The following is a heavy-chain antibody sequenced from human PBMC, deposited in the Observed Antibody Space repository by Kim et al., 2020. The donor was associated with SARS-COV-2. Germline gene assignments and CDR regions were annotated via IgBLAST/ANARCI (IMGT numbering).Heavy chain of an antibody. CDR3: AKRAVTFSGYYYYMYV. Sequence: GGSLRLSCAASGFSFSSYAMSWVRQAPGKGLEWVSGFGTSGGSTHYADFVKGRFTISRDISKNTLFLQMNSLRAEDTAVYYCAKRAVTFSGYYYYMYVWG. CDR1: GFSFSSYA. J-gene: IGHJ6*03. CDR2: FGTSGGST. D-gene: IGHD2-15*01. V-gene: IGHV3-23*01.